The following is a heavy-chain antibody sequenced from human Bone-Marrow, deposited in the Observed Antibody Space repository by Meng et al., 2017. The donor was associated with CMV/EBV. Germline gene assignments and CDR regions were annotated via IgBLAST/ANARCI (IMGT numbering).Heavy chain of an antibody. D-gene: IGHD6-13*01. CDR1: GYSISSGYY. Sequence: SETLSLTCTVSGYSISSGYYWGWIRQPPGKGLEWIGYIYYSGTTNYNPSLKSRVTISVDTSKNQFSLKLGSVTAADTAVYYCARGSYSTDYYFDYWGQGTLVTVSS. CDR2: IYYSGTT. V-gene: IGHV4-61*01. J-gene: IGHJ4*02. CDR3: ARGSYSTDYYFDY.